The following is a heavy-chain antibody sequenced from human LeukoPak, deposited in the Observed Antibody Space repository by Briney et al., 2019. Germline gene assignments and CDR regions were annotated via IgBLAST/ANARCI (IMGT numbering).Heavy chain of an antibody. CDR3: ARSRYSGYSASATSPTDY. Sequence: GGSLRLSCAASGFTFDDYGMSWVRQVPGKGLEWVSGIDWNGGSTGRADSVKGRFTISRDNVKNSLYLQMNNLRAEDTAVYYCARSRYSGYSASATSPTDYWGQGTLVTVSA. J-gene: IGHJ4*02. D-gene: IGHD3-22*01. CDR1: GFTFDDYG. CDR2: IDWNGGST. V-gene: IGHV3-20*04.